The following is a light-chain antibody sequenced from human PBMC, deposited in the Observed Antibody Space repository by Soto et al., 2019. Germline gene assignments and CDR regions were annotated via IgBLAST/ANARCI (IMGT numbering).Light chain of an antibody. V-gene: IGKV1-39*01. Sequence: DVQMTQSPSSLSASIGDRVTITCRASPNVGKYLTWYQQKPGKAPNVLIHAASTLRSGVPLRFSGSGSGTEFTLTISSLQPEDSGTYYCQQIYVTPLTFGGGTRLEV. CDR1: PNVGKY. CDR2: AAS. J-gene: IGKJ4*01. CDR3: QQIYVTPLT.